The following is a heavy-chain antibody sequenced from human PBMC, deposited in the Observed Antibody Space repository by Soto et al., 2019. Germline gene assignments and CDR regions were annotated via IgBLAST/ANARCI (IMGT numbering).Heavy chain of an antibody. CDR3: ARDPKSGNQKLYFDY. CDR1: GVTFISYS. V-gene: IGHV3-48*02. D-gene: IGHD4-4*01. Sequence: PGGFLRLSCSASGVTFISYSMNWVRQAPGKELEWLSYISGSGNTMYYADSVKGRFTIARDNAQKSLYLQLNNLRDDDTAMYYCARDPKSGNQKLYFDYWGQGTLVTVSS. CDR2: ISGSGNTM. J-gene: IGHJ4*02.